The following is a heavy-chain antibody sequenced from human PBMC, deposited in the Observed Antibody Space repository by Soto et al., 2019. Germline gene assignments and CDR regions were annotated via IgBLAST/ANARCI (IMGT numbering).Heavy chain of an antibody. CDR3: ASGNGLARWVPYYYYVMDV. V-gene: IGHV1-2*02. CDR1: GYTFTGYY. D-gene: IGHD1-26*01. J-gene: IGHJ6*02. CDR2: INPNSGGT. Sequence: QVQLVQSGAEVKKPGASVKVSCKASGYTFTGYYMHWVRQAPGQGLEWMGWINPNSGGTNYAQKFQGRVTMTRDTSISTAYMELSRLRSDDTAVYYCASGNGLARWVPYYYYVMDVWGQGTTVTVSS.